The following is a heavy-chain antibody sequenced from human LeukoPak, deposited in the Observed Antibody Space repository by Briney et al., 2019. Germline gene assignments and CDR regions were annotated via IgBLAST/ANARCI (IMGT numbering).Heavy chain of an antibody. Sequence: ASVKVSCKASGYTFTGYYMHWVRQAPGQGLEWMGWINPNSGGTNYAQKFQGRVTMTRNTSISTAYMELSRLRSDGTAVYYCARHDVTMVRGVITFLDYWGQGTLVTVSS. D-gene: IGHD3-10*01. CDR2: INPNSGGT. J-gene: IGHJ4*02. V-gene: IGHV1-2*02. CDR1: GYTFTGYY. CDR3: ARHDVTMVRGVITFLDY.